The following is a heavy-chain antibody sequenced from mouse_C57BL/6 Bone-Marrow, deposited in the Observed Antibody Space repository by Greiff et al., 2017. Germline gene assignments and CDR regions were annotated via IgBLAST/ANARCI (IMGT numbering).Heavy chain of an antibody. CDR2: IDPETGGT. CDR3: MGYYGSSLAWFAY. CDR1: GYTFTDYE. D-gene: IGHD1-1*01. V-gene: IGHV1-15*01. J-gene: IGHJ3*01. Sequence: VQLVESGAELVRPGASVTLSCKASGYTFTDYEMHWVKQTPVHGLEWIGAIDPETGGTAYTQKFKGKAILTADKSSSTAYMELRSLTSEDSAVYYWMGYYGSSLAWFAYWGQGTLVTVSA.